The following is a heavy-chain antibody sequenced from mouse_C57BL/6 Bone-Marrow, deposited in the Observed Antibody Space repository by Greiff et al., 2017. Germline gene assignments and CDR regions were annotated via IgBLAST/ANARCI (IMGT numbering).Heavy chain of an antibody. CDR3: TTPYYYGSSYGSY. J-gene: IGHJ3*01. D-gene: IGHD1-1*01. V-gene: IGHV14-1*01. CDR2: IDPEDGDT. Sequence: LQQSGAELVRPGASVKLSCTASGFNIKDYYMHWVKQRPEQGLEWIGRIDPEDGDTEYAPKFQGKATMTADTSSNTAYLQLSSLTSEDTAVYYCTTPYYYGSSYGSYWGQGTLVTVSA. CDR1: GFNIKDYY.